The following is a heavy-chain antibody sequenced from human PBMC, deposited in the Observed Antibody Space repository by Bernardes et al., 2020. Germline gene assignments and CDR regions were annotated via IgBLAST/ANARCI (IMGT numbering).Heavy chain of an antibody. J-gene: IGHJ6*02. CDR3: TRKKEQWLVREGYYGMDV. CDR1: GFTFRGYA. Sequence: GGSLRLSCAASGFTFRGYAMHWVRQASGTGLEWVGRIRSKANSYATAYAASVKGRFTISRDDSKNTAYLQMNSLKTEDTAVYYCTRKKEQWLVREGYYGMDVWGQGTTVTVSS. D-gene: IGHD6-19*01. V-gene: IGHV3-73*01. CDR2: IRSKANSYAT.